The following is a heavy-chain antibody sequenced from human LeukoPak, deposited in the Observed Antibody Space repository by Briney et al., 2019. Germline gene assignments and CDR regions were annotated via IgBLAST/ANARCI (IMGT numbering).Heavy chain of an antibody. Sequence: GGSLRLSCAASGFTFDDYAMHWVRQVPGKGLEWVSGISWNSGSTGYAGSVKGRFTMSRDNTKNSLYLQMNSLTPDDTALYYCVRGNFGPAQWFDPWGQGTLVIVSS. CDR2: ISWNSGST. CDR1: GFTFDDYA. J-gene: IGHJ5*02. CDR3: VRGNFGPAQWFDP. D-gene: IGHD3/OR15-3a*01. V-gene: IGHV3-9*01.